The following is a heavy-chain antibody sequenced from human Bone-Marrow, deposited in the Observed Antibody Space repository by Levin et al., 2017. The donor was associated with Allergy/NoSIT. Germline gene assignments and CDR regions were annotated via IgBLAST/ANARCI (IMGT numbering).Heavy chain of an antibody. V-gene: IGHV1-8*01. Sequence: ASVKVSCKASGYTFTNYDIYWVRQATGQGLEWMGWMNPNSGNTGYIQKFQGRVTMTRSTAINTAYLELSSLSFEDTAVYYCARGKEWLLKVGPNYSYAMDVWGQGTTVTV. CDR3: ARGKEWLLKVGPNYSYAMDV. CDR1: GYTFTNYD. D-gene: IGHD3-3*01. J-gene: IGHJ6*02. CDR2: MNPNSGNT.